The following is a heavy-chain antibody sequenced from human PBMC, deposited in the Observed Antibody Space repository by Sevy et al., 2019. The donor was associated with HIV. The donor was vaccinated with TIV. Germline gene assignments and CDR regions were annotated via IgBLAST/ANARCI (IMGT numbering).Heavy chain of an antibody. J-gene: IGHJ4*02. Sequence: SQTLSLTCVISGDSVSSTTAAWNWIRQSPSRGLGWLGRIFYRSGWSSDFALSVRRRISINPDTSRNQFTLQLSSMTPEDTAVYYCSRGGEAGDVWGQGTLVTVSS. D-gene: IGHD3-16*01. CDR2: IFYRSGWSS. CDR3: SRGGEAGDV. V-gene: IGHV6-1*01. CDR1: GDSVSSTTAA.